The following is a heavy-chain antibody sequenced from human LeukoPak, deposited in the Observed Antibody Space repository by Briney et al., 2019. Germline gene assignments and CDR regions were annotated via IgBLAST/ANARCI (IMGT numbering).Heavy chain of an antibody. CDR1: GFTFSSYS. Sequence: PGGSLRLSCAASGFTFSSYSMNWVRQAPGKGLEWVSSISSSSSYIYYADSVKGRFTISRDNAKNSLYLQMNSLRAEDTAVYYCAKEYCSGGSCYPNFDYWGQGTLVTVSS. J-gene: IGHJ4*02. D-gene: IGHD2-15*01. CDR3: AKEYCSGGSCYPNFDY. V-gene: IGHV3-21*01. CDR2: ISSSSSYI.